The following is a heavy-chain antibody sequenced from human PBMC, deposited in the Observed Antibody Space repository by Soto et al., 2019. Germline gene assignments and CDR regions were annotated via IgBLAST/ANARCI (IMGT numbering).Heavy chain of an antibody. D-gene: IGHD2-2*01. V-gene: IGHV3-7*01. CDR2: INQDGSEN. J-gene: IGHJ4*02. CDR1: GLTFSNYW. Sequence: EVQLVESGGGLVQPGGSLRLSCVVSGLTFSNYWMRWVRQAPGKGLEWVANINQDGSENYYVDSVKGRFTISRDNAKNSLYLQMTGLRAEDTAVYYCARPARECSSPGCANWGQGTLVTVSS. CDR3: ARPARECSSPGCAN.